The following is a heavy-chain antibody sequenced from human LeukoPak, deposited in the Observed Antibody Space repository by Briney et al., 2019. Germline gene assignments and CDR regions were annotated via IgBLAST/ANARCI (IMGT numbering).Heavy chain of an antibody. D-gene: IGHD2-15*01. CDR3: AAGAPVVAATRGYFDY. J-gene: IGHJ4*02. CDR2: IYSGGST. Sequence: GGSLRLSCAASGFTFSSNYMSWVRQAPGKGLEWVSVIYSGGSTYYADSVKGRFTISRDNSKNTLYLQMNSLRAEDTAVYYCAAGAPVVAATRGYFDYWGQGTLVTVSS. V-gene: IGHV3-53*01. CDR1: GFTFSSNY.